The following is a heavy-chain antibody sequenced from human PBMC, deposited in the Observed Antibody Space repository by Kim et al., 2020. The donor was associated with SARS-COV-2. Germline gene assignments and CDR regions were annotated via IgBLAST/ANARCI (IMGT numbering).Heavy chain of an antibody. CDR2: IYYSGST. CDR3: ASGYYDSIGYYATGYFQH. Sequence: SETLSLTCTVSGGSISSSSYYWSWIRQHPGKGLEWIGCIYYSGSTYYNPSLKSRVTISVDTSKNQFSLKLSSVTAADTAVYYCASGYYDSIGYYATGYFQHWGQGTLGTVS. J-gene: IGHJ1*01. V-gene: IGHV4-31*03. CDR1: GGSISSSSYY. D-gene: IGHD3-22*01.